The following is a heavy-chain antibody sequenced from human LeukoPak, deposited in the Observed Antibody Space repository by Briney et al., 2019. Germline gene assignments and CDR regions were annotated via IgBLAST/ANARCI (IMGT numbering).Heavy chain of an antibody. D-gene: IGHD4-17*01. CDR2: ISSSSSTI. J-gene: IGHJ6*02. V-gene: IGHV3-48*04. CDR3: ARGNGDYDYYYGMDV. CDR1: GFTFSSYS. Sequence: GGSLRLSCAASGFTFSSYSMNWVRQAPGKGLEWVSYISSSSSTIYYADSVKGRFTISRDNAKNSLYLQMNSLRAEDTAVYYCARGNGDYDYYYGMDVWGQGTTVTVSS.